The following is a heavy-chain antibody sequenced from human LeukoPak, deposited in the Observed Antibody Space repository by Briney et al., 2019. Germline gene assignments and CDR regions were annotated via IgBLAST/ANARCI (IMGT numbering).Heavy chain of an antibody. Sequence: GGSLRLSCAASGFTFSNYAMSWVRQAPGKGLEGVAVIWYDGSNKNYADSVKGRFTISRDNSKNTLYLQMNSLRAEDTAVYYCARGGRTTWHGMDVWGQGTTVTVSS. V-gene: IGHV3-33*08. J-gene: IGHJ6*02. CDR2: IWYDGSNK. D-gene: IGHD4-17*01. CDR1: GFTFSNYA. CDR3: ARGGRTTWHGMDV.